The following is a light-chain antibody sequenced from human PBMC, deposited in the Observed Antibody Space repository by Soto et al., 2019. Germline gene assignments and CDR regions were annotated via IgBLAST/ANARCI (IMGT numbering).Light chain of an antibody. J-gene: IGKJ5*01. CDR2: GAS. Sequence: EIVLTQSRGTLALSPGERSTPSCRAIKSVSSSYLAWYQQKPGKPPRLLIYGASSRATGIPERFSGSGSGTDFTLTISRLEPEDFAVFYCQHYDSLPITFGQGTRLEIK. CDR1: KSVSSSY. CDR3: QHYDSLPIT. V-gene: IGKV3-20*01.